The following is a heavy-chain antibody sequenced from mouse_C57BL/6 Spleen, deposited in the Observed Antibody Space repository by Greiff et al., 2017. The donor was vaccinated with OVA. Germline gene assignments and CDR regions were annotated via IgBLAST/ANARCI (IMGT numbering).Heavy chain of an antibody. J-gene: IGHJ4*01. D-gene: IGHD2-5*01. CDR1: GFTFSDYG. Sequence: EVKLVESGGGLVKPGGSLKLSCAASGFTFSDYGMHWVRQAPEKGLEWVAYISSGRSTIYYADTVKGRFTISSDNAKNTLFLQMTSRSSDDTAMYYCARGGYYSNYDAIDYWGQGTSVTVSS. CDR2: ISSGRSTI. CDR3: ARGGYYSNYDAIDY. V-gene: IGHV5-17*01.